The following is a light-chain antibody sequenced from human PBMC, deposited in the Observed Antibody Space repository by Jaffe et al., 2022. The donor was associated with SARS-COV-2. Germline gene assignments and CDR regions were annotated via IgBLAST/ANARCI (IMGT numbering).Light chain of an antibody. CDR1: SSDIGNNY. CDR3: GTWDSSLSAGV. J-gene: IGLJ3*02. CDR2: DNN. V-gene: IGLV1-51*01. Sequence: QSVLTQPPSVSAAPGQKVTISCSGSSSDIGNNYVSWYQHLPGAAPKRLIYDNNKRPSGIPDRFSGSKSGTSATLGITGLQTGDEADYYCGTWDSSLSAGVFGGGTKLTVL.